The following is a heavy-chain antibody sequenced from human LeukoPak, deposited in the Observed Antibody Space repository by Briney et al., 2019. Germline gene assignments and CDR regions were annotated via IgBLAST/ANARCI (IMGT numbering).Heavy chain of an antibody. V-gene: IGHV4-34*01. Sequence: PSETLSLTCAVYGGSFSGYYWSWIRQPPGKGLEWIGEINDSGSTNYNPSLKSRVTMLVDASKNQFSLKLSSVTAADTAVYYCARDYRRRLPAAMPVGVGYWGQGTLVTVSS. CDR2: INDSGST. J-gene: IGHJ4*02. CDR1: GGSFSGYY. D-gene: IGHD2-2*01. CDR3: ARDYRRRLPAAMPVGVGY.